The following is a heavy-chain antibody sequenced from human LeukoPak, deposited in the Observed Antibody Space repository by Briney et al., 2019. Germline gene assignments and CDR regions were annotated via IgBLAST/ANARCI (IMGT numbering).Heavy chain of an antibody. D-gene: IGHD2-2*01. V-gene: IGHV3-30*02. CDR1: GFTFSSYG. CDR3: AKDMGTHCSSPSRPTPLDY. Sequence: GGSLRLSCAASGFTFSSYGMHWVRQAPGKGLEWVAFIQYDGSNKYYADSVRGRFTISRDNSKNTLYLQMNSLRAEDTAVYYCAKDMGTHCSSPSRPTPLDYRGQGTLVTVSS. J-gene: IGHJ4*02. CDR2: IQYDGSNK.